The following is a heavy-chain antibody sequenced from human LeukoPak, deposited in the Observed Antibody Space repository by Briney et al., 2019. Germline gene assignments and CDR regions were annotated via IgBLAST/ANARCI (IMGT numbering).Heavy chain of an antibody. V-gene: IGHV3-30-3*01. CDR2: ISYDGSNK. CDR3: ARDGSTMIVVVISEYFDY. Sequence: PGGSLRLSCAASGFTFSSYAMHWVRQAPGKGLEWVAVISYDGSNKYYADSVKGRFTISRDNSKNTLYLQMNSLRAEDTAVYYCARDGSTMIVVVISEYFDYWGQGTLVTVSS. J-gene: IGHJ4*02. D-gene: IGHD3-22*01. CDR1: GFTFSSYA.